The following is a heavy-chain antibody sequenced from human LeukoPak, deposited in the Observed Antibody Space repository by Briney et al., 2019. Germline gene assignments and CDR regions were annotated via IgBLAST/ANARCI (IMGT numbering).Heavy chain of an antibody. V-gene: IGHV3-43*01. CDR2: ISWDGGST. Sequence: GGSLRLSCPASGFTFDDYTMHWVRQAPGKGLEWVSLISWDGGSTYYADSVKGRFTISRDNSKNSLYLQMNSLRTEDTALYYCAKGGIEAAGNYFDYWGQGTLVTVSS. J-gene: IGHJ4*02. CDR3: AKGGIEAAGNYFDY. D-gene: IGHD3-10*01. CDR1: GFTFDDYT.